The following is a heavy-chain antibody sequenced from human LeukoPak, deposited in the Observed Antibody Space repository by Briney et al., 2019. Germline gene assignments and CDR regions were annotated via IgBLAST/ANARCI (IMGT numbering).Heavy chain of an antibody. Sequence: GGYLRLSCAASGFTFSSYAMSWVRQAPGKGLEWVSAISGSGGSTYYADSVKGRFTISRDNSKNTLYLQMNSLRAEDTAVYYCAKDVAVGDYEGGDYWGQGTLVTVSS. CDR2: ISGSGGST. CDR1: GFTFSSYA. J-gene: IGHJ4*02. CDR3: AKDVAVGDYEGGDY. D-gene: IGHD4-17*01. V-gene: IGHV3-23*01.